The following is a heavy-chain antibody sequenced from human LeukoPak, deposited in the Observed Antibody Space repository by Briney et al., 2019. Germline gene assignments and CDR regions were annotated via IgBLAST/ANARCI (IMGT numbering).Heavy chain of an antibody. V-gene: IGHV3-21*01. D-gene: IGHD6-19*01. J-gene: IGHJ6*03. Sequence: GGSLRLSCAASGFTFSTYSMNWVRQAPGKGLEWVSSITRNSYIYYADSVKGRFTISRDNAKNSLYLQMNSLRAEDTAVYYCAKRYSSGWYMDVWGKGTTVTVSS. CDR2: ITRNSYI. CDR3: AKRYSSGWYMDV. CDR1: GFTFSTYS.